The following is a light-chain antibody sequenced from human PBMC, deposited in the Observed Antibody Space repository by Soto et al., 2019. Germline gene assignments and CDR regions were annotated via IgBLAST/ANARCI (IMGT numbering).Light chain of an antibody. Sequence: DIQMTQSPSSLSASLGDRVTITCRARQTISDFLNWYQHKPGKAPKLLIYAASSLQGGVPSRFSGSGSGTNFTLTISGLQSEDLATYFCQQSFSTPRTFGQGTKVDIK. CDR3: QQSFSTPRT. V-gene: IGKV1-39*01. CDR2: AAS. J-gene: IGKJ1*01. CDR1: QTISDF.